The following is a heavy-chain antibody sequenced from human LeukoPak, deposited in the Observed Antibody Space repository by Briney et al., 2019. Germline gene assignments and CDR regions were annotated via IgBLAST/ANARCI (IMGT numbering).Heavy chain of an antibody. D-gene: IGHD2-15*01. J-gene: IGHJ4*02. CDR3: ARRRVVARGYFDY. CDR2: ISQSGTT. V-gene: IGHV4-39*01. CDR1: GGSISSSGYY. Sequence: WETLSLTCTVSGGSISSSGYYRDWIRQPPGKGLAWIGSISQSGTTYYNPPLKSRVTIFVDTSKSQFSLKLNSVTAADTAVYYCARRRVVARGYFDYWGQGVLVTVSS.